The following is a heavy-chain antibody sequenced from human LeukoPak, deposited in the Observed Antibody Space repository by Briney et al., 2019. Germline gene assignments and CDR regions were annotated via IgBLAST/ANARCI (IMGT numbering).Heavy chain of an antibody. Sequence: SGTLSLTCAVSGGSISSSNWWIWVRQPPGKGLEWIGDIYHSGSTNYNPSLKSRVTIAVDKSKNQFSLKLTSVTAADTAVYYCARGPYCSGGSCHFDYWGQGTLVTVSS. V-gene: IGHV4-4*02. CDR2: IYHSGST. D-gene: IGHD2-15*01. J-gene: IGHJ4*02. CDR3: ARGPYCSGGSCHFDY. CDR1: GGSISSSNW.